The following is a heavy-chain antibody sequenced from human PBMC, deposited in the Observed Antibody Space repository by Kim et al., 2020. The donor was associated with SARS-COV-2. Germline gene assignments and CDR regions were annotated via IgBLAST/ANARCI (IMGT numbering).Heavy chain of an antibody. D-gene: IGHD1-1*01. V-gene: IGHV3-30*02. Sequence: YADSVKGRFTISRDNSKNTLYLQMNSLRAEDTAVYYCAKALSWNDNWFDPWGQGTLVTVSS. CDR3: AKALSWNDNWFDP. J-gene: IGHJ5*02.